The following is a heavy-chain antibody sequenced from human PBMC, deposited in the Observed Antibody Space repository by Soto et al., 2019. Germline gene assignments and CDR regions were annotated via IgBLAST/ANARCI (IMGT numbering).Heavy chain of an antibody. J-gene: IGHJ4*02. CDR3: AAWDYGDYEGFDY. D-gene: IGHD4-17*01. Sequence: PSETLSLTCTVSGGSISSGGYYWSWIRQHPGKGLEWIGYIYYSGSTYYNPSLKSRVTISVDTSKNQFSLKLSSVTAADTAVYYCAAWDYGDYEGFDYWGQGTLVTVSS. V-gene: IGHV4-31*03. CDR2: IYYSGST. CDR1: GGSISSGGYY.